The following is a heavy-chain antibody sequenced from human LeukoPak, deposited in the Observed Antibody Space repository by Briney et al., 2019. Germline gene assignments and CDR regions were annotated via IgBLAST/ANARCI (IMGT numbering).Heavy chain of an antibody. J-gene: IGHJ4*02. CDR3: ARTVAGKLVFDD. Sequence: SETLSLTCTVSGGSISSSSYYWGWIRQPPGKGLEWIGSIYYSGSTYASPSLKSRVTTSVDTSKNQFSLKLSSVTAADTAMYYCARTVAGKLVFDDWGQGTLVTVSS. CDR1: GGSISSSSYY. V-gene: IGHV4-39*07. D-gene: IGHD6-19*01. CDR2: IYYSGST.